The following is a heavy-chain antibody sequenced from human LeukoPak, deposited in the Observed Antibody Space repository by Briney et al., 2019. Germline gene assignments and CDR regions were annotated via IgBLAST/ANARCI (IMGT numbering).Heavy chain of an antibody. J-gene: IGHJ4*02. D-gene: IGHD3-22*01. Sequence: SVKVSCKASGYTFTSYAISWVRQAPGQGLEWMGGIIPIFGTANYAQKFQGRVTITADESTSTAYMELSSLRSEDTAVYYCARSPLDITMIVVVITYFDYWGQGTLVTVSS. CDR1: GYTFTSYA. CDR2: IIPIFGTA. CDR3: ARSPLDITMIVVVITYFDY. V-gene: IGHV1-69*13.